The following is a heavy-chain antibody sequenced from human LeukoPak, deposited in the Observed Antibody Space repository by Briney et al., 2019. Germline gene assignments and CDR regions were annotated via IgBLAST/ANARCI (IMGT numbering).Heavy chain of an antibody. V-gene: IGHV3-23*01. CDR2: ISGSGGST. Sequence: GGSPRLSCAASGFTFSSYAMSWVRQAPGKGLEWVSAISGSGGSTYYADSVKGRFTISRDNSKNTLYLQMNSLRAEDTAVYYCAKKDYADWYYFDYWGQGTLVTVSS. J-gene: IGHJ4*02. D-gene: IGHD3-9*01. CDR1: GFTFSSYA. CDR3: AKKDYADWYYFDY.